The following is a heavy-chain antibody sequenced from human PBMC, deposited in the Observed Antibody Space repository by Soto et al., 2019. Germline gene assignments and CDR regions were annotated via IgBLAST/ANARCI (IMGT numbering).Heavy chain of an antibody. CDR3: ARLNGDYDYVWGSYRLYYYYGMDV. CDR1: GYSFTSYW. D-gene: IGHD3-16*02. V-gene: IGHV5-51*01. CDR2: IYPGDSDT. Sequence: GESLKISCKGSGYSFTSYWIGWVRQMPGKGLEWMGIIYPGDSDTRYSPSFQGQVTISADKSISTAYLQWSSLKASDTVMYYCARLNGDYDYVWGSYRLYYYYGMDVWGQGTTVTVSS. J-gene: IGHJ6*02.